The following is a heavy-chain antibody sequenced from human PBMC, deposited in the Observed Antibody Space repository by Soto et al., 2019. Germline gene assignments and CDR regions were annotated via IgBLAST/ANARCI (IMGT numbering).Heavy chain of an antibody. Sequence: PGESLKISFKGSGYRFTSYWIGWVRQMPGKGLEWMGIIYPGDSDTRYSPSFQGQVTISADKSISTAYLQWSSLKASDTAMYYCAREVIAAAGSPRYGMDVWGQGTTVTVSS. D-gene: IGHD6-13*01. CDR1: GYRFTSYW. J-gene: IGHJ6*02. V-gene: IGHV5-51*01. CDR2: IYPGDSDT. CDR3: AREVIAAAGSPRYGMDV.